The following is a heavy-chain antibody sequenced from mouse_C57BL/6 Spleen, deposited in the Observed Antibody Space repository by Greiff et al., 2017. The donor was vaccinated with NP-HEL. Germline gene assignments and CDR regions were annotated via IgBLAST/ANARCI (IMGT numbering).Heavy chain of an antibody. CDR1: GYAFSSSW. V-gene: IGHV1-82*01. CDR3: ARAPDYDGPHFDY. D-gene: IGHD2-4*01. J-gene: IGHJ2*01. Sequence: QVQLKQSGPELVKPGASVKISCKASGYAFSSSWMNWVKQRPGKGLEWIGRIYPGDGDTNYNGKFKGKATLTADKSSSTAYMQLSSLTSEDSAVYFCARAPDYDGPHFDYWGQGTTLTVSS. CDR2: IYPGDGDT.